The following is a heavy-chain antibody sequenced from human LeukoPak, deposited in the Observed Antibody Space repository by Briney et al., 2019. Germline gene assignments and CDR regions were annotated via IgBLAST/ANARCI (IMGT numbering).Heavy chain of an antibody. CDR2: ISYDGSNK. CDR1: GFTFSSYA. D-gene: IGHD6-19*01. J-gene: IGHJ4*02. V-gene: IGHV3-30-3*01. CDR3: ARVVSGYSSGWYYY. Sequence: GGSLRLSCAASGFTFSSYAMHWVRQAPGKGLEWVAVISYDGSNKYYADSVKGRFTISRDNSKNTLYLQMNSLRAEDTAVYYCARVVSGYSSGWYYYWGQGTLVTVSS.